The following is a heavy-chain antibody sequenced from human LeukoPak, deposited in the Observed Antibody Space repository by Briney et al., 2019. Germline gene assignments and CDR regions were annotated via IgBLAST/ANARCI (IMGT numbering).Heavy chain of an antibody. CDR3: ARYSSGWYNWFDP. D-gene: IGHD6-19*01. V-gene: IGHV4-39*07. CDR2: IYYSGST. CDR1: GGSISSSSYY. J-gene: IGHJ5*02. Sequence: PSETLSLTCTASGGSISSSSYYWGWIRQPPGKGLEWIGSIYYSGSTYYNPSLKSRVTISVDTSKNQFSLKLSSVTAADTAVYYCARYSSGWYNWFDPWGQGTLVTVSS.